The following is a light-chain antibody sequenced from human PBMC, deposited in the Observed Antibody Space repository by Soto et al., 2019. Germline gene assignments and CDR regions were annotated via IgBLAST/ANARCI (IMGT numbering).Light chain of an antibody. Sequence: SYELTQPPSVSVAPGKTARITCGGNNIGSKSVHWYQQKPGQAPVLVIYYDSDRPSGIPERFSGSSSGNTATLTISRVGARDEAVYYCQVSDCCSDHYWVFGGGTKLTVL. J-gene: IGLJ3*02. CDR1: NIGSKS. V-gene: IGLV3-21*04. CDR2: YDS. CDR3: QVSDCCSDHYWV.